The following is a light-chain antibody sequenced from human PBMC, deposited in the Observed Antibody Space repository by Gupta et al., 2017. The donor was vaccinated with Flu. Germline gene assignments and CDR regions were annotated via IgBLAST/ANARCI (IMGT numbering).Light chain of an antibody. V-gene: IGKV3-15*01. J-gene: IGKJ1*01. CDR2: GAS. CDR3: QQDNNWPGT. Sequence: EIVMTQSPATLSVSPGERATLSCRASQSVSSNVAWYQQKPGQAPRLLIYGASTRATGIPGRFSGSGSGTEFNLTISSLQSEDFAVYYCQQDNNWPGTFGQGTKVEIK. CDR1: QSVSSN.